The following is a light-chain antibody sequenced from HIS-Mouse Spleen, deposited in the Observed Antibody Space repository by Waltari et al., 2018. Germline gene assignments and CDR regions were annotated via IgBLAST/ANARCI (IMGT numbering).Light chain of an antibody. CDR3: CSYAGSYTGV. CDR1: SSDVGGYNY. J-gene: IGLJ1*01. Sequence: QSALTQPLSVSGSPGQSVTISCTGTSSDVGGYNYVSWYQQHPGKAPKLMIYDVSKRQSGVPDRFSGSESGNTAALTISGLQAEDEADYYCCSYAGSYTGVFGTGTKVTVL. CDR2: DVS. V-gene: IGLV2-11*01.